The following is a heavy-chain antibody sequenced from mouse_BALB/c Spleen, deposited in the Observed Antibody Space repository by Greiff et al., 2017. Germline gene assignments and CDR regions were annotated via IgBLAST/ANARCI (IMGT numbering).Heavy chain of an antibody. Sequence: VQLHQSGAELVRPGTSVKVSCKASGYAFTNYLIEWVKQRPGQGLEWIGVINPGSGGTNYNEKFKGKATLTADKSSSTAYMQLSSLTSDDSAVYFCARSRITTVVEDAMDYWGQGTSVTVSS. CDR3: ARSRITTVVEDAMDY. J-gene: IGHJ4*01. CDR2: INPGSGGT. CDR1: GYAFTNYL. V-gene: IGHV1-54*01. D-gene: IGHD1-1*01.